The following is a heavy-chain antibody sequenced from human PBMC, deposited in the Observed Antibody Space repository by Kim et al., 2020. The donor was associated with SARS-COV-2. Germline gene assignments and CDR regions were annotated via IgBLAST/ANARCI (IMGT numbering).Heavy chain of an antibody. CDR3: AKGDDVGRFLEWLSQYYYGMDV. D-gene: IGHD3-3*01. J-gene: IGHJ6*02. Sequence: GGSLRLSCAASGFTFSSYGMHWVRQAPGKGLEWVAVISYDGSNKYYADSVKGRFTISRDNSKNTLYLQMNSLRAEDTAVYYCAKGDDVGRFLEWLSQYYYGMDVWGQGTTVTVSS. CDR2: ISYDGSNK. CDR1: GFTFSSYG. V-gene: IGHV3-30*18.